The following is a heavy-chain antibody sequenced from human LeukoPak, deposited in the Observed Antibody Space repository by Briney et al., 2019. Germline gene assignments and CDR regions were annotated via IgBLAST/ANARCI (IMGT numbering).Heavy chain of an antibody. V-gene: IGHV4-61*02. CDR2: IYTSGST. Sequence: SQTLSLTCTVSGGSISSGSYYWSWIRQPAGKGLEWTGRIYTSGSTNYNPSLKSRVTISVDTSKNQFSLKLSSVTAADTAVYYCARETSWGTVYYMDVWGKGTTVTVSS. CDR1: GGSISSGSYY. J-gene: IGHJ6*03. CDR3: ARETSWGTVYYMDV. D-gene: IGHD4-17*01.